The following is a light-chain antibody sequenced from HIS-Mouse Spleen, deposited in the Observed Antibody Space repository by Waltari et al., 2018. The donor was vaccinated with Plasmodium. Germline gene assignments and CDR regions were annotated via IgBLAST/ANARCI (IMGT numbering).Light chain of an antibody. CDR2: EDS. CDR1: ALPKKY. J-gene: IGLJ3*02. V-gene: IGLV3-10*01. CDR3: YSTDSSGNHRV. Sequence: SYELTQPPSVSVSPGQTARITCSGDALPKKYAYWYQQKSGQATVLVIYEDSKRPSGIPVIFSGSSSGTMATLTISGAQVEDEADYYCYSTDSSGNHRVFGGGTKLTVL.